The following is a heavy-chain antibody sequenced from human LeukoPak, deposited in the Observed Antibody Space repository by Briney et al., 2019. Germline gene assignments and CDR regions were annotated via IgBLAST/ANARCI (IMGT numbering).Heavy chain of an antibody. CDR1: GFTASSYE. J-gene: IGHJ3*02. Sequence: GGSLRLSCAASGFTASSYEMNCVREAPGTGLEWVSYISSSGSTIYYADSVKGRFTISRDNAKNSLYLQMNSLRAEDTAVYYCARAVDTAGAFDIWGQGTMVTVSS. D-gene: IGHD5-18*01. V-gene: IGHV3-48*03. CDR3: ARAVDTAGAFDI. CDR2: ISSSGSTI.